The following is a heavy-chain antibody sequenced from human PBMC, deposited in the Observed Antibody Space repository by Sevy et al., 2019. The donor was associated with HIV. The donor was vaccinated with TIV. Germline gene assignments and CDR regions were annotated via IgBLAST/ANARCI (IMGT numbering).Heavy chain of an antibody. CDR2: ISYDGSNK. J-gene: IGHJ4*02. D-gene: IGHD3-22*01. V-gene: IGHV3-30*04. CDR3: ARDPTFSSDTRGYYPFDS. Sequence: LRLSCAASGFIFSNYAIHWVRRAPGKGLEWVAVISYDGSNKHYAASVKGRFTISRDNSRNTLFLQMNSLRLDDTAVYYCARDPTFSSDTRGYYPFDSWGQGTLVTVSS. CDR1: GFIFSNYA.